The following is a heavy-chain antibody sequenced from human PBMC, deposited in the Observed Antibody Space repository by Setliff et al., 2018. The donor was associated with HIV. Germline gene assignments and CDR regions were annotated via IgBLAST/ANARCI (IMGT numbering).Heavy chain of an antibody. CDR3: ARVRFNFDNVRCFDL. V-gene: IGHV4-39*07. Sequence: PSETLSLTCTVSGGSISSTNYFWGWIRQPPGKGLEWIGSIYYSGSTYYNPSLKSRVTMSLDTSRNEVSLRLNSVTAADTATYFCARVRFNFDNVRCFDLWGPGTLVTVSS. CDR2: IYYSGST. D-gene: IGHD1-20*01. J-gene: IGHJ2*01. CDR1: GGSISSTNYF.